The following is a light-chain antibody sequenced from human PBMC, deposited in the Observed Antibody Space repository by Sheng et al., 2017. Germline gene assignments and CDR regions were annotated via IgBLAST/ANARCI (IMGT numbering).Light chain of an antibody. CDR2: KAS. CDR1: QSISSW. CDR3: QQYNSYLTWT. V-gene: IGKV1-5*03. J-gene: IGKJ1*01. Sequence: DIQMTQSPSTLSASVGDRVTINCRASQSISSWLAWYQQKPGKAPKLLIYKASSLESGVPSRFSGSGSGTEFTLTISSLQPDDFATYYCQQYNSYLTWTFGQGTKVEIK.